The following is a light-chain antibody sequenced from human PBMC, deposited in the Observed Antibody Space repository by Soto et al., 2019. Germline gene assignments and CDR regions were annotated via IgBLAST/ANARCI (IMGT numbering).Light chain of an antibody. J-gene: IGLJ2*01. CDR1: SSNIGSNW. Sequence: QSVLTQPPSASGTPGQRVTISCSGRSSNIGSNWVYWYQQLPGTAPKLLIYEDTQRPSGVPDRFSGSKSGTSASLAISGLRSEDEADYYCATWDDRLRAAFFGGGTQLTVL. CDR3: ATWDDRLRAAF. V-gene: IGLV1-47*01. CDR2: EDT.